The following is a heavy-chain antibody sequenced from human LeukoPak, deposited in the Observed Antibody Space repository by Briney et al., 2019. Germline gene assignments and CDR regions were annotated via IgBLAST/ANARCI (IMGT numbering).Heavy chain of an antibody. V-gene: IGHV4-38-2*02. Sequence: SETLSLTCTVSGYSISSGYYWGWIRQPPGKGLAWIGSIYHSGSTYYNPSLKSRVTISVDTSKNQFSLKLSSVTAADTAVYYCASYCSSTSCFASDAFDIWGQGTMVTVSS. CDR1: GYSISSGYY. J-gene: IGHJ3*02. D-gene: IGHD2-2*01. CDR2: IYHSGST. CDR3: ASYCSSTSCFASDAFDI.